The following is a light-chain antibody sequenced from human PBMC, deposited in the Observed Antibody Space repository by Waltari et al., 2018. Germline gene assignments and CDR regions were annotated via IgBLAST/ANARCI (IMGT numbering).Light chain of an antibody. CDR2: DVT. V-gene: IGLV2-11*01. CDR3: CSYAGSYTHVV. CDR1: STDVGGYDY. J-gene: IGLJ2*01. Sequence: QSALTQPRSVCGSPGQSVTLPCTGTSTDVGGYDYVSWYQHHPGKAPKLMICDVTKRPSGVPDRFSGSKSGNTASLTISGLQAEDEADYDCCSYAGSYTHVVFGGGTKLTVL.